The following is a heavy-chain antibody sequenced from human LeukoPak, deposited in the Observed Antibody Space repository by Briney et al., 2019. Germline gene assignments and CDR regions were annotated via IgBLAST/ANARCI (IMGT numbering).Heavy chain of an antibody. Sequence: ASVKVSCKASGYTFTSNYIHWVRQAPGQGLEWMGMIYPRDGSTSYAQRFQGRVTVARDTSTSTVHMELSGLRSEDTAVYYCARDQEGFDYWGQGTLVTVSS. J-gene: IGHJ4*02. CDR1: GYTFTSNY. CDR3: ARDQEGFDY. V-gene: IGHV1-46*01. CDR2: IYPRDGST.